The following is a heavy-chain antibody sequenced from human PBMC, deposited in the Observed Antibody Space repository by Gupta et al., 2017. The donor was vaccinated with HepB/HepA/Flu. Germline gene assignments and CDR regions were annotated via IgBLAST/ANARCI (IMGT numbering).Heavy chain of an antibody. Sequence: EVQLVESGGGLVKPGRSLRLSCTASGFTFGDYAMSWFRQAPGKGLEWVGFIRSKAYGGTTEYAASVKGRFTISRDDSKSIAYLQMNSLKTEDTAVYYCTRDVLAAPYYYYYMDVWGKGTTVTVSS. V-gene: IGHV3-49*05. CDR2: IRSKAYGGTT. D-gene: IGHD6-13*01. CDR3: TRDVLAAPYYYYYMDV. J-gene: IGHJ6*03. CDR1: GFTFGDYA.